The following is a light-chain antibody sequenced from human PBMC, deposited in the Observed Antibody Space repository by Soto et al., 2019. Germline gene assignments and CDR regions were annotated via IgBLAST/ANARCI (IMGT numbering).Light chain of an antibody. Sequence: QSALTQPASLSGSPGQSITISCTGTSSDIGAYDYVSWFQQHPGKAPKLMISEVNNRPSGISNRFSGSKSGNTAYLTISGLQAEDEADYYCCLYLGGTSVFGGGTQLTVL. CDR1: SSDIGAYDY. J-gene: IGLJ7*01. V-gene: IGLV2-14*01. CDR2: EVN. CDR3: CLYLGGTSV.